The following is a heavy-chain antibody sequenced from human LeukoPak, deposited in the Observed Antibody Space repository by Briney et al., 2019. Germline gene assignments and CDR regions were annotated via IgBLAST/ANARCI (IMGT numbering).Heavy chain of an antibody. CDR1: GFTFSSYA. D-gene: IGHD6-19*01. CDR3: AKGKQWLVQRALLN. V-gene: IGHV3-23*01. Sequence: SGGSLRLSCAASGFTFSSYAMSWVRQAPGKGLEWVSAISGSGGSTYYADSVKGRFTISRDNSKNTLYLQMNNLRAEDTAVYYCAKGKQWLVQRALLNWGQGTLVTVSS. CDR2: ISGSGGST. J-gene: IGHJ4*02.